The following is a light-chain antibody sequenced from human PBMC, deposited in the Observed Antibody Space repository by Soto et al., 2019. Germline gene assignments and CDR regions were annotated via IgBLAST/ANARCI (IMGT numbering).Light chain of an antibody. CDR1: QSVSSY. Sequence: IVLTQSPGTLSLSPGERATLSCRASQSVSSYLAWYQQKPGQAPRLLIYDASNRATGIPVRFSGSGSGTDYTLTVSSLEPEDFAVYYCQQRSNLPWTFGQGTKVDI. CDR3: QQRSNLPWT. J-gene: IGKJ1*01. V-gene: IGKV3-11*01. CDR2: DAS.